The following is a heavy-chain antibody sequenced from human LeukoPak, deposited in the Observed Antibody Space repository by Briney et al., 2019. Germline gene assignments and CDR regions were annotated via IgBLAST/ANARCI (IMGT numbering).Heavy chain of an antibody. D-gene: IGHD2-2*01. CDR3: ARGRGVVVPAAIWFDP. CDR2: IYYSGST. CDR1: GGSISSYY. Sequence: SETLSLTCTVSGGSISSYYWSWIRQPPGKGLEWIGYIYYSGSTNYNPSLKSRVTISVDTSKNQFPLKLSSVTAADTAVYYCARGRGVVVPAAIWFDPWGQGTLVTVSS. J-gene: IGHJ5*02. V-gene: IGHV4-59*01.